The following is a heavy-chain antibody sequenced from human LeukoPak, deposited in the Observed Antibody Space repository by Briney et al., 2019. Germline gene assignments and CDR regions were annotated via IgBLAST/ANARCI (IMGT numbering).Heavy chain of an antibody. CDR2: ISGSGGST. V-gene: IGHV3-23*01. D-gene: IGHD2-15*01. CDR3: AKDGSGVVAASD. Sequence: GGSLRLSCAASGFTFSSYAMSWVRQAPGKGLEWVSAISGSGGSTYYADSVKGRFTISRDNAKNTLYLQMNSLRAEDTAVYYCAKDGSGVVAASDWGQGTLVTVSS. CDR1: GFTFSSYA. J-gene: IGHJ4*02.